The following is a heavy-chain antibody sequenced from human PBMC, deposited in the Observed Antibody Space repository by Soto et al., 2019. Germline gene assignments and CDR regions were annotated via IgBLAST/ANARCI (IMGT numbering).Heavy chain of an antibody. CDR2: ISGSGANT. CDR3: GKSPDFYYYGMDV. Sequence: GGSLRLSCAASGFTFSGYAMTWVRQAPGKGLEWVSSISGSGANTYYADSVKGRIIISRDNSKNTVSLQMNSLRADDTAVYYCGKSPDFYYYGMDVWGQGTTVTVSS. CDR1: GFTFSGYA. V-gene: IGHV3-23*01. J-gene: IGHJ6*02.